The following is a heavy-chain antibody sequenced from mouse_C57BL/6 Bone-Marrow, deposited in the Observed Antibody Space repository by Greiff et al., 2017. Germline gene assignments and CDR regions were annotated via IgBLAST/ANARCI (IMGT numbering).Heavy chain of an antibody. J-gene: IGHJ4*01. CDR2: ISSGGGSD. Sequence: EVKLVESGGGLVQPAESLTISCESNEYEFPSHDMSWVRKTPEKSLELVAAISSGGGSDYYPASMARRFIISRDNTKKTLYLQMSSLRSKDTALYYCTSYCNYAAMDYWGQGTSVTVSS. V-gene: IGHV5-2*03. CDR3: TSYCNYAAMDY. CDR1: EYEFPSHD. D-gene: IGHD2-1*01.